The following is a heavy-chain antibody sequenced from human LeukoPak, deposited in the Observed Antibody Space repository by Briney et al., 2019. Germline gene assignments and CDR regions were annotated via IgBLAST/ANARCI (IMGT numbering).Heavy chain of an antibody. D-gene: IGHD1-26*01. Sequence: SETLSLTCTVSGGSISSGDYYWSWIRQPPGKGLEWIGYIYYSGSTYYNPSLKSRVTISVDTSKNQFSLKLSSVTAADTAVYYCAREYKWELQGDAFDIWGQGTMVTVSS. CDR1: GGSISSGDYY. CDR3: AREYKWELQGDAFDI. J-gene: IGHJ3*02. V-gene: IGHV4-30-4*08. CDR2: IYYSGST.